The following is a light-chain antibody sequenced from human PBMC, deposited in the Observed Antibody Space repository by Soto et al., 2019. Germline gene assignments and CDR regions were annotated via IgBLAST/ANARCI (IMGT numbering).Light chain of an antibody. CDR2: DAS. J-gene: IGKJ3*01. V-gene: IGKV3-11*01. CDR3: QQRSSWPFT. Sequence: EIVLTQSPATLSLSPGERATLSCRASQSVSSYLAWYQQKPGQAPRLLIYDASNRATGIPARFSGSGSGTVFTLTISSLAPEDFAVYYCQQRSSWPFTFGPGTKVDIK. CDR1: QSVSSY.